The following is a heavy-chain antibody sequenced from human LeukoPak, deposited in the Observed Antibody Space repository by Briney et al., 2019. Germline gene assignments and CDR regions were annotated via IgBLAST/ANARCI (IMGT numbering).Heavy chain of an antibody. J-gene: IGHJ5*01. Sequence: GGSLTLSCAVSGFTLSSNWMHWVRQVPGKGLEWVSRIDDVGSGTSYADSVKGRFTISRDDAKNTVYLQMNSLRAEDTAVYYCATVFDFWGQGTLVTVSS. V-gene: IGHV3-74*01. CDR1: GFTLSSNW. CDR2: IDDVGSGT. D-gene: IGHD2-21*02. CDR3: ATVFDF.